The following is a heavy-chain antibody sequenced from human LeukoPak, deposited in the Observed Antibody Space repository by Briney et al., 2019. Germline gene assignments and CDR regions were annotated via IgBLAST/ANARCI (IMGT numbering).Heavy chain of an antibody. D-gene: IGHD3-16*02. Sequence: PSETLSLTCAVYGGSFSGYYWSWLRQPPGKGLEWIGEINHSGSTNYNPSLKSRVTISVDTSKNQFSLKLSSVTAADTAVYYCARGPNYVWGSYRYKYFDYWGQGTLVTVSS. CDR3: ARGPNYVWGSYRYKYFDY. CDR1: GGSFSGYY. V-gene: IGHV4-34*01. CDR2: INHSGST. J-gene: IGHJ4*02.